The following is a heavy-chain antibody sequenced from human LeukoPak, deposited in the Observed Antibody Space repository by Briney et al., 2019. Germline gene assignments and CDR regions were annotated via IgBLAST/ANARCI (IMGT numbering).Heavy chain of an antibody. Sequence: KSSETLPLTCTVSGGSISSSSYYWGWIRQPPGKGLEWIGSIYYSGSTYYNPSLKSRVTISVDTSKNQFSLKLSSVTAADTAVYYCARLIDYWGQGTLVTVSS. V-gene: IGHV4-39*01. CDR2: IYYSGST. J-gene: IGHJ4*02. D-gene: IGHD2-8*01. CDR3: ARLIDY. CDR1: GGSISSSSYY.